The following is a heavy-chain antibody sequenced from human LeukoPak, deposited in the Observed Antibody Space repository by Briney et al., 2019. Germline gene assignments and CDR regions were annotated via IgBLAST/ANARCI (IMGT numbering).Heavy chain of an antibody. CDR1: GFTFSSYE. CDR2: ISSSGSTI. J-gene: IGHJ6*02. D-gene: IGHD2-15*01. Sequence: GGSLRLSCAASGFTFSSYEMNWVRQAPGKGLEWVSYISSSGSTIYYADSVKGRFTISRDNAKNSLYLQMNSQRAEDTAVYYCASNLLGSPDYYYYGMDVWGQGTTVTVSS. V-gene: IGHV3-48*03. CDR3: ASNLLGSPDYYYYGMDV.